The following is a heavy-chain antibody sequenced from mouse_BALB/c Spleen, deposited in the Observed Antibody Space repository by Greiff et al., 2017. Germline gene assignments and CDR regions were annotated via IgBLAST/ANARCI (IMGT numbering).Heavy chain of an antibody. CDR1: GYTFTSYV. J-gene: IGHJ3*01. CDR3: ARYDPAWFAY. V-gene: IGHV1-14*01. Sequence: VQLQQSGPELVKPGASVKMSCKASGYTFTSYVMHWVKQKPGQGLEWIGYINPYNDGTKYNAKFKGKATLTSDKSSSTAYMELSSLTSEDSAVYYCARYDPAWFAYWGQGTLVTVSA. D-gene: IGHD2-3*01. CDR2: INPYNDGT.